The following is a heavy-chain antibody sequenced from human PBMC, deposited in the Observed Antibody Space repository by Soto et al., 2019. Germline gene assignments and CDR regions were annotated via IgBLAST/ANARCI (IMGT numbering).Heavy chain of an antibody. V-gene: IGHV3-23*01. J-gene: IGHJ4*02. Sequence: PGGSLRLSCAASGFTFSSYAMSWVRQAPGKGLEWVSAISGSGGSTYYADSVKGRFTISRDNSKNTLYLQMNSLRAEDTAVYYCAKGVVATSFFPNPGPFRYFDYWGQGTLVTVSS. CDR1: GFTFSSYA. D-gene: IGHD5-12*01. CDR3: AKGVVATSFFPNPGPFRYFDY. CDR2: ISGSGGST.